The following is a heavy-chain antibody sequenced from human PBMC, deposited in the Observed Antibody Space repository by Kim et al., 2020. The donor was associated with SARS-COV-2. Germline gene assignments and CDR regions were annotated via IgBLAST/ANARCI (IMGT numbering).Heavy chain of an antibody. Sequence: TYYNPSLKSRVTISVDTSKNQFSLKLSSVTAADTAVYYCARGSGSYHFSYWGQGTLVTVSS. CDR2: T. D-gene: IGHD1-26*01. V-gene: IGHV4-30-2*05. J-gene: IGHJ4*02. CDR3: ARGSGSYHFSY.